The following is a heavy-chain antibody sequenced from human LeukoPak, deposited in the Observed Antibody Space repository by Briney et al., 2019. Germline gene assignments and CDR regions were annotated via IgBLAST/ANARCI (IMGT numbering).Heavy chain of an antibody. J-gene: IGHJ4*02. Sequence: GGSLRPSCAASGFTFSSYGMHWVRQAPGKGLEWVAFIRSDGSNKYYADSVKGRFTISRDNSKNTLYLQMNSLRAEDTAVYYCAKRAGCSGGSCYSSVGYYFDYWGQGTLVTVSS. D-gene: IGHD2-15*01. CDR1: GFTFSSYG. CDR3: AKRAGCSGGSCYSSVGYYFDY. CDR2: IRSDGSNK. V-gene: IGHV3-30*02.